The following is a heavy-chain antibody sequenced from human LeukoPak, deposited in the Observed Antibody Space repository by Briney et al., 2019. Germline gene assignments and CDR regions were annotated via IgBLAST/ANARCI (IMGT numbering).Heavy chain of an antibody. D-gene: IGHD3-10*01. V-gene: IGHV3-23*01. CDR3: TKGGGWFGELLRLFDY. J-gene: IGHJ4*02. Sequence: PGGSLRLSCAASGFTFSSYSMNWVRQAPGKGLEWVSVISGSGDSRYYADSVRGRFTISRDNSKNTLFLQMNSLRAEDTAVYYCTKGGGWFGELLRLFDYWGQGTLVTVSS. CDR1: GFTFSSYS. CDR2: ISGSGDSR.